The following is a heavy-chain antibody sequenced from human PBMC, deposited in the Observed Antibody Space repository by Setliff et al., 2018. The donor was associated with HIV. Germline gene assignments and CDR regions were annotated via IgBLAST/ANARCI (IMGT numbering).Heavy chain of an antibody. V-gene: IGHV4-34*04. CDR3: AKGGAQGWNDPYFDY. CDR2: VDHSGNS. CDR1: GESFSAYF. J-gene: IGHJ4*02. D-gene: IGHD1-1*01. Sequence: PSETLSLTCAAYGESFSAYFWTWIRQPPGKGPEWIGEVDHSGNSNLNPSLESRAAISVDTSKSQFSLKLTSVTAADTAVYYCAKGGAQGWNDPYFDYWGQGTLVTVSS.